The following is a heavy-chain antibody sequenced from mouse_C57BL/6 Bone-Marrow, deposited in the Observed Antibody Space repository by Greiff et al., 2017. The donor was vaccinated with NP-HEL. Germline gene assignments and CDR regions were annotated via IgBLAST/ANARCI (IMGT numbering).Heavy chain of an antibody. V-gene: IGHV1-50*01. CDR1: GYTFTSYW. CDR3: ARDGGYGSSYVNY. J-gene: IGHJ2*01. CDR2: IDPSDSYT. Sequence: QVQLQQSGAELVKPGASVKLSCKASGYTFTSYWMQWVKQRPGQGLEWIGEIDPSDSYTNYNQKFKGKATLTVDTSSSTAYMQLSSLTSEDSAVYYCARDGGYGSSYVNYWGQGTTLTVSS. D-gene: IGHD1-1*01.